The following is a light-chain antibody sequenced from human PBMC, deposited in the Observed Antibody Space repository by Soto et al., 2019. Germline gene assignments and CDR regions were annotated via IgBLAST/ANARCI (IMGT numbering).Light chain of an antibody. CDR1: QSVSRRY. V-gene: IGKV3-20*01. J-gene: IGKJ2*01. CDR2: GPS. Sequence: EVVLTQSPGTLSLSPGERATLSCRASQSVSRRYLAWYQQKPGQAHRLLIFGPSSRATGIPDRFSGSGSGTDFTLTISSLEPEEFAVYSCLQYDTSPPRYTFGQGTKLEIK. CDR3: LQYDTSPPRYT.